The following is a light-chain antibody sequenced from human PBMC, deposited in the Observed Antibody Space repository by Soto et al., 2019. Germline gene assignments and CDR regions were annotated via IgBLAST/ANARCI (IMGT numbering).Light chain of an antibody. CDR2: DAS. V-gene: IGKV3-11*01. J-gene: IGKJ1*01. CDR3: QQRSTWPRWT. CDR1: QSVSSN. Sequence: EIEMTQSPATLSVSPGERASLSCRASQSVSSNLAWYQQKPGQAPRLLIYDASNRATGIPARFSGSGSGTDFTLTISSLEPEDFAVYYCQQRSTWPRWTFGQGTKVDIK.